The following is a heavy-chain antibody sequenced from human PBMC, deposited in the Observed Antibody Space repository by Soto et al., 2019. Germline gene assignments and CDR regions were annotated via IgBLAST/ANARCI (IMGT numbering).Heavy chain of an antibody. Sequence: SLRLSCATSGFTFSSYPIHWVRQAPGKGPVWVSRITEDGSGTTYADSVKGRFTVTRDNAKNTMYLQMSGLGAEDTAVYHCVRGTNGWRGMDYWGQGTLVTVSS. D-gene: IGHD2-8*01. CDR3: VRGTNGWRGMDY. CDR2: ITEDGSGT. V-gene: IGHV3-74*01. CDR1: GFTFSSYP. J-gene: IGHJ4*02.